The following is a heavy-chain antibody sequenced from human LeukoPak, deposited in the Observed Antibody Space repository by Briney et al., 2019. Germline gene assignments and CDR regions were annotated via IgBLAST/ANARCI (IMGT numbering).Heavy chain of an antibody. V-gene: IGHV3-48*03. CDR1: GFTFSIYA. CDR2: ISSSGTTI. Sequence: GGSLRLSCAASGFTFSIYAMSWVRQAPGKGLEWVSYISSSGTTIYYADSVKGRFTISRDNAKNSLYLQMNSLRAEDTAVYYCAREGSGSYYWYFDLWGRGTLVTVSS. D-gene: IGHD1-26*01. CDR3: AREGSGSYYWYFDL. J-gene: IGHJ2*01.